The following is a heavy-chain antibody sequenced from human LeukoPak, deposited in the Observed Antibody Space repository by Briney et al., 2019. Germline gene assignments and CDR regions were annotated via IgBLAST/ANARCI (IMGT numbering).Heavy chain of an antibody. J-gene: IGHJ5*02. Sequence: GGSLRLSCAASGFTFSSYSMNWVHQAPGKGLEWVSSISGSGSYIHYADSVKGRFTISRDNAQNSLYLQMNSLRAEDTAVYYCARGEDTAMVTGGYNWFDPWGQGTLVTVSS. CDR2: ISGSGSYI. CDR1: GFTFSSYS. V-gene: IGHV3-21*01. CDR3: ARGEDTAMVTGGYNWFDP. D-gene: IGHD5-18*01.